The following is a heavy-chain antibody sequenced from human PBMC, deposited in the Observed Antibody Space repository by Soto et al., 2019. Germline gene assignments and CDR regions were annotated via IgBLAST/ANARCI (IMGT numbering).Heavy chain of an antibody. CDR2: ISGSGYST. Sequence: HPGGSLRLSCAASGFSFGNYVMSWVRQAPGKGLEWVSAISGSGYSTYYADSVKGRFTISRDNSKTTLYLQMNSLRADDTAMYYCAKRLRTNGYDIWGQGTLVTVSS. CDR1: GFSFGNYV. V-gene: IGHV3-23*01. CDR3: AKRLRTNGYDI. J-gene: IGHJ4*02. D-gene: IGHD5-18*01.